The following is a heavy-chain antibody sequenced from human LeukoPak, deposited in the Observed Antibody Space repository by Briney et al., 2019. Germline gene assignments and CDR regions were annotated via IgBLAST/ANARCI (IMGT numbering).Heavy chain of an antibody. V-gene: IGHV1-8*01. CDR1: GYTFTSYD. CDR3: ARTYSSGWYGLRVTVKNAFDI. D-gene: IGHD6-19*01. Sequence: ASVKVSCKASGYTFTSYDINWVRQATGQGLEWMGWMNPNSGNTGYAQKFQGRVTMTRNTSISTAYMEPSSLRSEDTAVYYCARTYSSGWYGLRVTVKNAFDIWGQGTMVTVSS. J-gene: IGHJ3*02. CDR2: MNPNSGNT.